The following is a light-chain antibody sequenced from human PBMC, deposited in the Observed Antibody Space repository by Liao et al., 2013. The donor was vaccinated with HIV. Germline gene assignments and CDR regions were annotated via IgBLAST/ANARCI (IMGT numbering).Light chain of an antibody. CDR3: QAWDRNTAI. CDR1: NIGSKS. CDR2: QDS. Sequence: SYVLTQPPSVSVAPGKTARVTCGGNNIGSKSVHWYQQKPGQSPLLLIYQDSYRPSGIPERFSGSNSGNTATLTISGTQPMDEADYYCQAWDRNTAIFGGGTKLTVL. J-gene: IGLJ2*01. V-gene: IGLV3-21*01.